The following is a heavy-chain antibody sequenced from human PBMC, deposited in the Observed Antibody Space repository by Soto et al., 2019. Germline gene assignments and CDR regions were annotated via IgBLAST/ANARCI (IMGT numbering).Heavy chain of an antibody. CDR1: GGSISSSSYY. Sequence: SETLSLTCTVSGGSISSSSYYWSWIRQPPGKGLDWIGYIYYSGSTNYNPSLKSRVTISVDTSKNQFSLKLSSVTAADTAVYYCARDVGRGVRGVITDYYYMDVWGKGTTVTVPS. D-gene: IGHD3-10*01. J-gene: IGHJ6*03. CDR2: IYYSGST. CDR3: ARDVGRGVRGVITDYYYMDV. V-gene: IGHV4-61*01.